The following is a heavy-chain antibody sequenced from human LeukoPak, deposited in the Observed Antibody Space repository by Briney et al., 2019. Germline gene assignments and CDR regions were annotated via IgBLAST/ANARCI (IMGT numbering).Heavy chain of an antibody. D-gene: IGHD3-22*01. CDR1: GFTSSSYA. Sequence: GGSLKLSCAASGFTSSSYAMHWVRQAPGKGLEYVSAISSNGGSTYYANSVKGRFTISRDNSKNTLYLQMGSLRAEDMAVYYCARVAVSGYYGYYYYMDVWGKGTTVTVSS. J-gene: IGHJ6*03. CDR2: ISSNGGST. V-gene: IGHV3-64*01. CDR3: ARVAVSGYYGYYYYMDV.